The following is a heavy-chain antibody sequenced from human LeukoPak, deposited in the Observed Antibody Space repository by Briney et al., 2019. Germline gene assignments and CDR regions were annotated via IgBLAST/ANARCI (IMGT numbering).Heavy chain of an antibody. CDR2: IYYSGST. CDR3: ARDTAMVTDASDM. CDR1: GGSISSYY. J-gene: IGHJ3*02. D-gene: IGHD5-18*01. Sequence: PSETLSLTCTVSGGSISSYYWSWIRQPPGKGLEWIGYIYYSGSTNYNPSLKSLGTISVDTSKNQFSLKLSSVTGADPAVYYCARDTAMVTDASDMWGQGTMVTVSS. V-gene: IGHV4-59*01.